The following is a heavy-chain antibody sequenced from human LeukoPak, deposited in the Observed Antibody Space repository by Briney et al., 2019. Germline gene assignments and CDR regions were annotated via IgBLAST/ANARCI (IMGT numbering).Heavy chain of an antibody. D-gene: IGHD1-7*01. V-gene: IGHV1-69*04. Sequence: GASVKVSCEASGGTFSSYAISWVRQAPGQGLEWMGRIIPIFGIANYAQKFQGRVTITADKSTSTAYMELSSLRSEDTAVYYCARGLELRPYYHGMDVWGQGTTVTVSS. CDR1: GGTFSSYA. J-gene: IGHJ6*02. CDR2: IIPIFGIA. CDR3: ARGLELRPYYHGMDV.